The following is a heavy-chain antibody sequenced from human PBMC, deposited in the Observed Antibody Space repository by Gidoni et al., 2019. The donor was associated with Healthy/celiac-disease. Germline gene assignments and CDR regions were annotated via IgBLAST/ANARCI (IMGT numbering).Heavy chain of an antibody. D-gene: IGHD2-2*01. CDR2: ISSSGSTI. Sequence: EVQLVESVGGLVQPGGSLRLSCAASGFTFSSYEMNWVRQAPGKGLEWVSYISSSGSTIYYADSVKGRFTISRDNAKNSLYLQMNSLRAEDTAVYYCARMPPFYYYYYGMDVWGQGTTVTVSS. J-gene: IGHJ6*02. V-gene: IGHV3-48*03. CDR1: GFTFSSYE. CDR3: ARMPPFYYYYYGMDV.